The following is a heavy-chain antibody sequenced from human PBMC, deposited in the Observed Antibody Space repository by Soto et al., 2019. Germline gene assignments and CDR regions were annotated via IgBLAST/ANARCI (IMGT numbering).Heavy chain of an antibody. V-gene: IGHV3-30*18. Sequence: GGSLRLSCAASGFTFNIYGMHWVRQAPDKGLEWVALISYDGSNQYYADAVKGRFTISRDNSKNTLFLQMNSLRADDTAVYYCAKDQASGQGSFDSWGQGTLVTVSS. CDR2: ISYDGSNQ. CDR3: AKDQASGQGSFDS. CDR1: GFTFNIYG. J-gene: IGHJ4*02.